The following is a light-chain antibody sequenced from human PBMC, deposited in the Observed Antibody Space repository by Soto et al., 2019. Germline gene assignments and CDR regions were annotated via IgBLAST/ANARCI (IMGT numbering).Light chain of an antibody. V-gene: IGLV1-51*01. CDR2: DND. CDR3: GTWDNILRGWV. Sequence: QSVLTQPPSASGTPGQRVTISCSGSNSNIGNNYVSWFQQLPGTAPKLLIIDNDKRPSGIPDRFSGSRSGTSATLGITGLQTGDEADYYCGTWDNILRGWVFGGGTQLTVL. J-gene: IGLJ3*02. CDR1: NSNIGNNY.